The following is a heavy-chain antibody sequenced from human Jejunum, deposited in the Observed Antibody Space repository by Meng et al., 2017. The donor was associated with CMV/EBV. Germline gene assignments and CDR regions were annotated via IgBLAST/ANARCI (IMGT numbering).Heavy chain of an antibody. Sequence: FSTRNSYYWDWIWHSPGKGLEWIWNIYYDGTTYYHPSPKGRVTISGDSSKNQFSPGPTSVTAADTAGYYCAGALQGGGGGRGALGYWGQGSLVTVSS. D-gene: IGHD3-16*01. CDR3: AGALQGGGGGRGALGY. J-gene: IGHJ4*02. V-gene: IGHV4-39*01. CDR2: IYYDGTT. CDR1: FSTRNSYY.